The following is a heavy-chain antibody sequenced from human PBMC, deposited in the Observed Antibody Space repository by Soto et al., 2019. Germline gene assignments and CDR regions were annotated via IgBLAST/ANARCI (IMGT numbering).Heavy chain of an antibody. CDR1: GFSLSTSGVG. D-gene: IGHD3-16*01. V-gene: IGHV2-5*02. Sequence: QITLKESGPTLVKPTQTLTLTCTFSGFSLSTSGVGVGWIRQPPGKALEWLALIYWDDDKRYSPSLKSRFTNTQDPSKNQVVLTMTNMDPVDTATYYCALLGGGVDSGAVDYWGQGTLVTVSS. CDR3: ALLGGGVDSGAVDY. J-gene: IGHJ4*02. CDR2: IYWDDDK.